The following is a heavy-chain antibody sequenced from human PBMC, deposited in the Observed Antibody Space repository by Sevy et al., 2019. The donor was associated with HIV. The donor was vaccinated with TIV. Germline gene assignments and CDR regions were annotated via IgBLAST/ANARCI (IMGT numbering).Heavy chain of an antibody. CDR1: GFTFNKYW. J-gene: IGHJ4*02. D-gene: IGHD4-4*01. Sequence: GGSLRLSCVVSGFTFNKYWMTWVRQAPRKGLEWVATIHEDGSEKYYLDSGKGRFTMSRDDAKNSLFLQLNSLRAEDTAVYYCARGGYRNYDYWGQGALVTVSS. CDR2: IHEDGSEK. CDR3: ARGGYRNYDY. V-gene: IGHV3-7*01.